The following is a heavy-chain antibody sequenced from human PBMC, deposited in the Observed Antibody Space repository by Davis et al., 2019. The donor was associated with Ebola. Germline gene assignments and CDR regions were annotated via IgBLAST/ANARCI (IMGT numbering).Heavy chain of an antibody. J-gene: IGHJ3*02. CDR1: GGSISNDY. D-gene: IGHD3-16*01. CDR2: MYYSGTT. V-gene: IGHV4-59*12. Sequence: SETLSLTCTVSGGSISNDYWNWIRQPPGKGLEWIGYMYYSGTTHYNPSLKSRVIISRDTSKNQFSLKLSSVTAADTAVYYCAREAGGGAFDIWGQGTMITVSS. CDR3: AREAGGGAFDI.